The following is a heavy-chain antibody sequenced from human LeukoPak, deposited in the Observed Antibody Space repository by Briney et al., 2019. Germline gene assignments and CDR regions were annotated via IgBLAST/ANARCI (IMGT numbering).Heavy chain of an antibody. J-gene: IGHJ4*02. CDR3: ARDAGGEDFWSGYYTGYFDY. CDR1: GFTFSSYN. Sequence: GGSLRLSCAASGFTFSSYNMNWVRQAPGKGLEWVSYITSSSSTIYYADSVKGRSTISRDNAKNSLYLQMNSLRAEDTAVYYCARDAGGEDFWSGYYTGYFDYWGQGTLVTVSS. V-gene: IGHV3-48*01. D-gene: IGHD3-3*01. CDR2: ITSSSSTI.